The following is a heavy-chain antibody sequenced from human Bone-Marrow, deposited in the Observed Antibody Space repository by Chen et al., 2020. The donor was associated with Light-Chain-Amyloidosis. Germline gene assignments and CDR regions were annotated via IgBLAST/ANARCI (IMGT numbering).Heavy chain of an antibody. CDR2: IYPDDSDA. D-gene: IGHD2-21*01. CDR1: GYTFPNYW. V-gene: IGHV5-51*01. J-gene: IGHJ4*02. CDR3: AILTACSNFDY. Sequence: EVQLEQSGPEVQKPGESLKIYCKGSGYTFPNYWIGWVRQMPGKGLEWMGVIYPDDSDARSSPSFEGQVTISADKSITTAYLQWRSLKASVPAMYSCAILTACSNFDYWGQGTLVTVSS.